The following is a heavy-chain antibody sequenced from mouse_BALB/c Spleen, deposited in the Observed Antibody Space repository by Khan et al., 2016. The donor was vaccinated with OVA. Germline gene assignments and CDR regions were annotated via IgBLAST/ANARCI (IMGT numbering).Heavy chain of an antibody. CDR2: ISYSGST. Sequence: EVQLQESGPGLVKPSQSLSLTCTVTGYSITSDYAWNWIRQLPGNKLEWMAYISYSGSTSYHPSLKSRVSITRDTSKNQFFLQLNSVTTEDTATYYCARRYYYSHWYFDVWGAGTTVTVSS. D-gene: IGHD1-1*01. V-gene: IGHV3-2*02. CDR3: ARRYYYSHWYFDV. J-gene: IGHJ1*01. CDR1: GYSITSDYA.